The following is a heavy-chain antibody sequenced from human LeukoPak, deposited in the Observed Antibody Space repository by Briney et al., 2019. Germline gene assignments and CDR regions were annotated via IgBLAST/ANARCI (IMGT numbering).Heavy chain of an antibody. D-gene: IGHD4-17*01. J-gene: IGHJ3*02. Sequence: ASVKVSCKASGYTFTSYGISWVRQAPGQGLEWMGWISAYNGNTNYAQKLQGRVTMTTDTSTSTAYMELSSLRSEDTAVYYCARDQDCYGDYVASCAFDIWGQGTMVTVSS. CDR2: ISAYNGNT. V-gene: IGHV1-18*01. CDR1: GYTFTSYG. CDR3: ARDQDCYGDYVASCAFDI.